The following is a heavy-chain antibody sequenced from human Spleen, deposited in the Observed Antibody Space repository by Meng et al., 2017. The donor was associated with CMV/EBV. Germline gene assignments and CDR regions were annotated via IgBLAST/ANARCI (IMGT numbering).Heavy chain of an antibody. Sequence: VQLVQLGAGVKKPGSSVKVSCKASGGTFSSYAISWVRQAPGQGLEWMGGIIPIFGTANYAQKFQGRVTMTRDTSTSTVYMELSSLRSEDTAVYYCARVRRRDGYSFDYWGQGTLVTVSS. J-gene: IGHJ4*02. CDR1: GGTFSSYA. CDR3: ARVRRRDGYSFDY. CDR2: IIPIFGTA. V-gene: IGHV1-69*05. D-gene: IGHD5-24*01.